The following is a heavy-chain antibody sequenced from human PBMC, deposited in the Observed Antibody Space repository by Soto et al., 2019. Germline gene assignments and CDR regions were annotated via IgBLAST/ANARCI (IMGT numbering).Heavy chain of an antibody. CDR3: ARVRGSGSYAAYYFDS. J-gene: IGHJ4*01. CDR1: GGSISNGGYY. Sequence: ASETLSLTCTVSGGSISNGGYYWNWVRQHPGKGLEWIGYIHYSGSTWYNPSIESRVTISVDASKDQFSLKLRSVTAADTAVYYCARVRGSGSYAAYYFDSWGQGXLVTVSS. CDR2: IHYSGST. V-gene: IGHV4-31*03. D-gene: IGHD3-10*01.